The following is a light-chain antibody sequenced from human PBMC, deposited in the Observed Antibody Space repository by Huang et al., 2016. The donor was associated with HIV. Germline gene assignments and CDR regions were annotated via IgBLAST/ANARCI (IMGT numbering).Light chain of an antibody. CDR1: PSVSSH. J-gene: IGKJ2*01. CDR2: GAS. CDR3: QQYDNWPYT. Sequence: EIMMTQSPATLSVSPGESAPLSCRASPSVSSHLAWYQQKPGQAPRLLIYGASTRATGIPVRFSGSGSGTEFTLTISSLQSEDFAVYFCQQYDNWPYTFGQGTKLEIK. V-gene: IGKV3-15*01.